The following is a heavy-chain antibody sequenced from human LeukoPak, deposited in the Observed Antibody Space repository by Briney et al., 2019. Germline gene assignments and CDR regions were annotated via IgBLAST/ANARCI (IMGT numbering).Heavy chain of an antibody. V-gene: IGHV3-30*02. D-gene: IGHD6-6*01. J-gene: IGHJ5*02. CDR2: IWYDDREK. Sequence: GGSLRLSCTASGFTFSNYDMHWVRQAPGEGLEWVAFIWYDDREKKYADSVKGRFTISRDNSKNTLYLQMNSLRAEDTAVYYCAKDQGIAARHNWFDPWGQGTLVTVSS. CDR1: GFTFSNYD. CDR3: AKDQGIAARHNWFDP.